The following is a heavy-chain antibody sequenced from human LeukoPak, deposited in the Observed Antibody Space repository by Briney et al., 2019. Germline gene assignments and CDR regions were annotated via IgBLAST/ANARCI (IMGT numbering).Heavy chain of an antibody. V-gene: IGHV3-53*01. J-gene: IGHJ4*02. Sequence: GGSLRLSCAASGFTVSSNYMSWVRQAPGKGLEWVSVIYSGGSTYYADSVKGRFTISRDNSKNTLYLQMNSLRAEDMAVYYCARDRTYYDILTGFRSGYYFDYWGQGTLVTVSS. D-gene: IGHD3-9*01. CDR2: IYSGGST. CDR1: GFTVSSNY. CDR3: ARDRTYYDILTGFRSGYYFDY.